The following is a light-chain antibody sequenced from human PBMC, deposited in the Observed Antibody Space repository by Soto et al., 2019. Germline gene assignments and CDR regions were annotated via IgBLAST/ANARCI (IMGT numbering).Light chain of an antibody. CDR2: SSN. CDR3: ASWDDRMGAVI. J-gene: IGLJ2*01. Sequence: QSVLTQPPSVSAAPGQKVTISCSGSSSNIGGNSVSWYQQLPGTAPKLLMHSSNLRPSGVPERISGSKSGTSASLAISGLRSEDEAVYYCASWDDRMGAVIFGGGTKVTVL. CDR1: SSNIGGNS. V-gene: IGLV1-47*02.